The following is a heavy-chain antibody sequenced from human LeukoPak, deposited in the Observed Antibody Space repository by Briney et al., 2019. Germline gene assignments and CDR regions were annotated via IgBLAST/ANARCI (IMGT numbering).Heavy chain of an antibody. V-gene: IGHV5-51*01. Sequence: GESLKISCQGSGYSFTSYWIAWVRHMPGKGLELMGIIYPGDSDTRYNPSFQGQVTISADKSISAAYLQWSSLKASDTAMYYCARRLASVVTFDYWRQGTLVTVSS. D-gene: IGHD2-21*02. CDR3: ARRLASVVTFDY. CDR1: GYSFTSYW. CDR2: IYPGDSDT. J-gene: IGHJ4*02.